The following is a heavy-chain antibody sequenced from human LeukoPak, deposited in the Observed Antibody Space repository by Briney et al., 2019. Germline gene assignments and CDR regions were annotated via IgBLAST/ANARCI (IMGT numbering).Heavy chain of an antibody. J-gene: IGHJ3*02. CDR2: INPSGGST. D-gene: IGHD2-2*01. CDR3: AREPHIVVVPAAVNAFDI. V-gene: IGHV1-46*01. Sequence: GASVKVSCKASGYTFTSYYMHWVRQAPGQGLEWMGIINPSGGSTSYAQKFQGRVTMTRDTSTSTVYMELSSLRSEDTAVYYCAREPHIVVVPAAVNAFDIWGQGTMVTVSS. CDR1: GYTFTSYY.